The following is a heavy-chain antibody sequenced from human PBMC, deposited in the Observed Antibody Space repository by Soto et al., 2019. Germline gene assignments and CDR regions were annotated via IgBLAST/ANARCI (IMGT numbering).Heavy chain of an antibody. J-gene: IGHJ5*02. V-gene: IGHV4-59*01. Sequence: PSGTLSLTCTASGGSISNYYWTWVRQPPGKGLEWIGYVYYSGSTNYNPSLESRVTISIDTSKNQFSLKMKSVTAADTAVYYCVRDYILTGFDPWGQGTLVTVSS. CDR1: GGSISNYY. CDR2: VYYSGST. CDR3: VRDYILTGFDP. D-gene: IGHD3-9*01.